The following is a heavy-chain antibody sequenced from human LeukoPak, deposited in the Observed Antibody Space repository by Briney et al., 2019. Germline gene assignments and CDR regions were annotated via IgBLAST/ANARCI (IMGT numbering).Heavy chain of an antibody. V-gene: IGHV3-53*01. CDR3: AKTTYCTGGSCYSGLLEY. CDR1: GFSVSSSA. Sequence: GGSLRLSCAASGFSVSSSAVSWMRQAPGQGLEWVSVMYIDGDTDYVDAVKGRFTISRDNSKNTLFLQMNSLRAEDTAMYYCAKTTYCTGGSCYSGLLEYWGQGTLVTVSS. J-gene: IGHJ4*02. CDR2: MYIDGDT. D-gene: IGHD2-15*01.